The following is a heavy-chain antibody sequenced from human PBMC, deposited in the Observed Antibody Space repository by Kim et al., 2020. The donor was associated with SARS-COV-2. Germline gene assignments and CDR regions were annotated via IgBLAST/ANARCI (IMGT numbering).Heavy chain of an antibody. J-gene: IGHJ4*02. Sequence: GGSLRLSCAASGFTFSSYAMSWVRQAPGKGLEWVSGISGSGGSTYYADSVQGRFTTSRDNSKNALYLQMNSLRAEDTPVYYCAKEEPSRYSSSSSFDYWGQGTLVTVSS. CDR2: ISGSGGST. CDR3: AKEEPSRYSSSSSFDY. V-gene: IGHV3-23*01. CDR1: GFTFSSYA. D-gene: IGHD6-6*01.